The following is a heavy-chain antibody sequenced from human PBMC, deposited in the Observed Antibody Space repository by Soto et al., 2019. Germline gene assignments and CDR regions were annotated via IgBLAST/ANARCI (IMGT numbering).Heavy chain of an antibody. CDR2: INPNSGGT. CDR3: ARDNCSGGSCYLFDY. Sequence: ASVKGSCKASGYTFTGYYMHWVRQAPGQGLEWMGWINPNSGGTNYAQKFQGWVTMTRDTSISTAYMELSRLRSDDTAVYYCARDNCSGGSCYLFDYWGQGTLVTVSS. D-gene: IGHD2-15*01. V-gene: IGHV1-2*04. J-gene: IGHJ4*02. CDR1: GYTFTGYY.